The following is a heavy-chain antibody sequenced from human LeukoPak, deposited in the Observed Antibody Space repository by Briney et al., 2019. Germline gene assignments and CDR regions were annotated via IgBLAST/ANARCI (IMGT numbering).Heavy chain of an antibody. J-gene: IGHJ4*02. CDR2: IKQDGSEK. CDR3: ARESRGFLEWLPFEH. Sequence: SGGSLRLSCAASGFTFRTYWMSWVRQAPGKGLEWVANIKQDGSEKYYEDSVKGRFTISRDNAKNSLYLQMNSLRAEDTAVYFCARESRGFLEWLPFEHWGQGTLVTVSS. V-gene: IGHV3-7*01. D-gene: IGHD3-3*01. CDR1: GFTFRTYW.